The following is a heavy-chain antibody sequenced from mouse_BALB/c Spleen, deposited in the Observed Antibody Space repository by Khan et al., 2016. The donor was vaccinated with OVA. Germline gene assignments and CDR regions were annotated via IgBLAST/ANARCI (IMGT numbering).Heavy chain of an antibody. V-gene: IGHV1S137*01. Sequence: QVQLQQPGAELVRPGVSVKISCKGSGYTFTDFTLHWVKQSHAMSLEWIGVISTYYGDATYNQRFKDKATMTVDKSSSPAYMELARLTSEDSAIFYSARGGGGNRFAYWGQGTLVTVSA. CDR3: ARGGGGNRFAY. J-gene: IGHJ3*01. CDR2: ISTYYGDA. CDR1: GYTFTDFT.